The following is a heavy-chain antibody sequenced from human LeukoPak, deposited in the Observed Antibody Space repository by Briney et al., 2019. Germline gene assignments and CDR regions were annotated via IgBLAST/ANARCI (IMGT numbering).Heavy chain of an antibody. CDR3: AKRARPAYYYDSSGIGDAFDI. J-gene: IGHJ3*02. Sequence: GGSLRLSCAASGFTFSSYAMSWVRQAPGKGLEWVSAISGSGGSTYYADSVKGRFTISRDNSKNTLYLQMNSLRAEDTAVYYCAKRARPAYYYDSSGIGDAFDIWGQGTMVTVSS. CDR1: GFTFSSYA. CDR2: ISGSGGST. V-gene: IGHV3-23*01. D-gene: IGHD3-22*01.